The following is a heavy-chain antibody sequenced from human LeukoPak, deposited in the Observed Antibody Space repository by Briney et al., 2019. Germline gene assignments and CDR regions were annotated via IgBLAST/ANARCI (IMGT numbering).Heavy chain of an antibody. Sequence: PGGSLRLSCAASGFTLSSYGMHWVRQAPGKGLEWVAVIWYDGSNKYYADSVKGRFTISRDNSKNTLYLQMNSLRAEDTAVYYCARDLPFGSGWYYFDYWGQGTLVTVSS. CDR3: ARDLPFGSGWYYFDY. V-gene: IGHV3-33*01. D-gene: IGHD6-19*01. CDR2: IWYDGSNK. J-gene: IGHJ4*02. CDR1: GFTLSSYG.